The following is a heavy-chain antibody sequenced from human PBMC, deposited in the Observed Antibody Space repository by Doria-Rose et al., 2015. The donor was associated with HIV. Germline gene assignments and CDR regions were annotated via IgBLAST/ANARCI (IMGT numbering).Heavy chain of an antibody. Sequence: QVTLKESGPVLVKPTETLTLTCTVSGVSLSSPGMGVSWIRQPPGKALEWLAYILSDDERSYKTSLKSRLTISGGTSKSQVVLTMTDMDPVDTATYYCARIKSSRWYHKYYFDFWGQGTLVIVSA. CDR3: ARIKSSRWYHKYYFDF. J-gene: IGHJ4*02. V-gene: IGHV2-26*01. D-gene: IGHD6-13*01. CDR2: ILSDDER. CDR1: GVSLSSPGMG.